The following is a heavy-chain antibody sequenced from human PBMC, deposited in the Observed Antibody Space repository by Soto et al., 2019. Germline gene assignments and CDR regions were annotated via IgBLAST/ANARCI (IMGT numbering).Heavy chain of an antibody. J-gene: IGHJ4*02. CDR2: IYYSGST. D-gene: IGHD5-12*01. Sequence: SETLSLTCTVSCGSISSYYWSWIRQPPGKGLEWIGYIYYSGSTNYNPSLKSRVTISVDTSKNQFSLKLSSVTAADTAVYYCASTIEDSGYDPAFDYWGQGTLVTVSS. V-gene: IGHV4-59*01. CDR3: ASTIEDSGYDPAFDY. CDR1: CGSISSYY.